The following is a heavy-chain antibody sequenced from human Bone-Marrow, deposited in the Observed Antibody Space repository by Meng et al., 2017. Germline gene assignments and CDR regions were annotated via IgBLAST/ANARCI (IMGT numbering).Heavy chain of an antibody. J-gene: IGHJ4*01. Sequence: EGQLVESGGALVQPGGSLRLSCAASGFTFSSYWMHWVRQAPGKGLVWVSRINSDGSSTSYADSVKGRFTISRDNAKNTLYLQMNSLKTEDTGVYYCQWLSTHPPDQWGQGTLVTVSS. CDR3: QWLSTHPPDQ. CDR1: GFTFSSYW. D-gene: IGHD3-22*01. CDR2: INSDGSST. V-gene: IGHV3-74*01.